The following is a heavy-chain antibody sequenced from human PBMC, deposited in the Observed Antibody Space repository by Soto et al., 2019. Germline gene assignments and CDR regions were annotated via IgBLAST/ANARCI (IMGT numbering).Heavy chain of an antibody. J-gene: IGHJ4*02. CDR2: VARDGSVQ. D-gene: IGHD6-19*01. CDR1: GFTFSNYG. Sequence: QVQLVESGGGVVQPGSSLRLSCAASGFTFSNYGMHWVRQAPGKGLEWVAVVARDGSVQHSAESVLGRFTLSRDNSKNTHYLQIDSLREEDTARYYGAKERLVNPYDYWGQGTLVTVSS. CDR3: AKERLVNPYDY. V-gene: IGHV3-30*18.